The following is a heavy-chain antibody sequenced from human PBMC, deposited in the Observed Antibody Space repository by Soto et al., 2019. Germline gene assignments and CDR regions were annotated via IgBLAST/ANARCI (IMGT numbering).Heavy chain of an antibody. Sequence: KPSETLSLTCTVSGGSITRRNHYWGWVRQPPGKGLEWVASIHHTGTTYYNPSLRRRITMSIQTSNNRFPRSLSFVTAAVTATYFCWTGTYYDHSSEYQDTWGQGTMVTVSS. CDR1: GGSITRRNHY. CDR2: IHHTGTT. V-gene: IGHV4-39*01. D-gene: IGHD4-4*01. J-gene: IGHJ4*01. CDR3: WTGTYYDHSSEYQDT.